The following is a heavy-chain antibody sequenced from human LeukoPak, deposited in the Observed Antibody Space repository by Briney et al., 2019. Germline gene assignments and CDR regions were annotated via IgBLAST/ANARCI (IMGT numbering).Heavy chain of an antibody. CDR2: INHSGST. J-gene: IGHJ4*02. D-gene: IGHD1-26*01. CDR3: ARGWGGSPGPYYFDY. Sequence: SETLSPTCAVYGGSFSGYYWSWIRQPPGKGLEWIGEINHSGSTNYNPSLKSRVTISVDTSKNQFSLKLSSVTAADTAVYYCARGWGGSPGPYYFDYWGQGTLVTVSS. V-gene: IGHV4-34*01. CDR1: GGSFSGYY.